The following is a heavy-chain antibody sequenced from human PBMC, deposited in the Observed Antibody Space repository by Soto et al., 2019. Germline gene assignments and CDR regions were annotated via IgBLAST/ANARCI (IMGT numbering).Heavy chain of an antibody. CDR2: ISWNSGSI. V-gene: IGHV3-9*01. CDR1: GFTFDDYA. CDR3: AKDIAWFGCSGGSCSDAFDI. Sequence: GGSLRLSCAASGFTFDDYAMHWVRQAPGKGLEWVSGISWNSGSIGYADSVKGRFTISRDNAKNSLYLQMNSLRAEDTALYYCAKDIAWFGCSGGSCSDAFDIWGQGTMVTVSS. J-gene: IGHJ3*02. D-gene: IGHD2-15*01.